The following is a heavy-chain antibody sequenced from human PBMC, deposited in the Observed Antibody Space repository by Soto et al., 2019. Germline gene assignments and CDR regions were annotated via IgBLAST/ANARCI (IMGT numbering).Heavy chain of an antibody. D-gene: IGHD2-21*02. V-gene: IGHV3-9*01. CDR2: ISWNSGSI. J-gene: IGHJ6*03. Sequence: EVQLVESGGGLVQPGRSLRLSCAASGFTFDDYAMHWVRQAPGKGLEWVSGISWNSGSIGYADSVKGRFTISRDNAKNSLYLQMNSLRAEDTALYYCAKDSDAGPRYYYYYMDVWGKGTTVTVSS. CDR3: AKDSDAGPRYYYYYMDV. CDR1: GFTFDDYA.